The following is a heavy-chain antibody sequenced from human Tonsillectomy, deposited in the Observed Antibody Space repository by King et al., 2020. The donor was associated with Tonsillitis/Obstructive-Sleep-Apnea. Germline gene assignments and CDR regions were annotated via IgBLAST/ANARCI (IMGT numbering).Heavy chain of an antibody. Sequence: VQLVESGGGVVQPGGSLRLSCAVSGFTFSSYWMSWVRQAPGKGLEWVANIKQDGSQKYYVDSVKGRFTISRDNAKNSLYLQMNSLRAEDTAVYYCARAPGGDHLSFDYWGQGTRVTVSS. J-gene: IGHJ4*02. V-gene: IGHV3-7*04. CDR1: GFTFSSYW. CDR2: IKQDGSQK. D-gene: IGHD2-21*02. CDR3: ARAPGGDHLSFDY.